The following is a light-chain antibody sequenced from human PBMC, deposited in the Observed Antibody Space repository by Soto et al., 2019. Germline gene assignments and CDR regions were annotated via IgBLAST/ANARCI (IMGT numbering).Light chain of an antibody. CDR3: QSYDSSLSSVV. V-gene: IGLV1-40*01. CDR1: SSNIGANYN. J-gene: IGLJ2*01. Sequence: QSVLTQPPSVSGAPGQRVTISCTGSSSNIGANYNVHWYQQFPGTAPKLLIHGNSNRPSGVPDRFSGSKSGTSASLAITGLQAEDEADYYCQSYDSSLSSVVFGGGTKVTVL. CDR2: GNS.